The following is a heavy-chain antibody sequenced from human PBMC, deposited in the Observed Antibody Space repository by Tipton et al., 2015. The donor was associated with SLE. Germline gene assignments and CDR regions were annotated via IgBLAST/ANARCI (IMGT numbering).Heavy chain of an antibody. CDR2: ISTKNGDT. CDR1: GNTFTHFD. J-gene: IGHJ4*02. D-gene: IGHD3-10*02. CDR3: ARECSGTGCLDY. Sequence: QLVQSGAEVMKQGASVKVSCKASGNTFTHFDICWARQAPGQGLEWMGWISTKNGDTKYAQRFQGRVSMTTDTSTSTTYMALRSPRSDDTAMYYCARECSGTGCLDYWGQGTLVTVSS. V-gene: IGHV1-18*01.